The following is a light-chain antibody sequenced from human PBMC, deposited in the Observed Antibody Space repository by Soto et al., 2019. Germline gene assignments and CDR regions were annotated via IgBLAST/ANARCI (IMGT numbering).Light chain of an antibody. J-gene: IGKJ1*01. Sequence: DIQMTQSPSSLSASVGDGVTITCRASQSISTYLNWYQQKPGKAPKLLIYDASNLETGVPSRFSGSGSGTDFTFTISSLQPEDIATYYCQQYDNLPWTFGQGTKVDIK. CDR1: QSISTY. V-gene: IGKV1-33*01. CDR3: QQYDNLPWT. CDR2: DAS.